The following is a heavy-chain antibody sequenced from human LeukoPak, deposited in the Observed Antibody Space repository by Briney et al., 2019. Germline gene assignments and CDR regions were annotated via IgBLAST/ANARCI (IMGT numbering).Heavy chain of an antibody. V-gene: IGHV1-46*01. CDR2: INPSGGST. D-gene: IGHD3-22*01. Sequence: ASVKVSCKASGYTFTSYYMHWVRQAPGQGLEWMGIINPSGGSTSYAQKFQGRVTIAADESTSTAYMELSSLRSEDTAVYYCARPPLDYYDSSGYYYGYYFDYWGQGTLVTVSS. J-gene: IGHJ4*02. CDR3: ARPPLDYYDSSGYYYGYYFDY. CDR1: GYTFTSYY.